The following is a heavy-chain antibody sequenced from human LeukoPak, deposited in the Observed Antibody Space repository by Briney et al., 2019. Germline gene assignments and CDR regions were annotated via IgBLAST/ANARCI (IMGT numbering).Heavy chain of an antibody. Sequence: SETLSLTCTVSGGSISSSDYYWGWIRQPPGKGLEWIRSIFYSGSTSYNASLKSRVTISVDASKNQFSLKLSSVTAADTAVYYCAREGWWQNSPGFDYWGQGTLVSVSS. V-gene: IGHV4-39*07. J-gene: IGHJ4*02. CDR3: AREGWWQNSPGFDY. CDR2: IFYSGST. CDR1: GGSISSSDYY. D-gene: IGHD2-15*01.